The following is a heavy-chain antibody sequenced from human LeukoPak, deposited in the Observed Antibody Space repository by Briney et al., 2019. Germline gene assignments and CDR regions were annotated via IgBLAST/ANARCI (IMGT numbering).Heavy chain of an antibody. V-gene: IGHV4-31*03. CDR1: GGSISSGGYY. Sequence: PSETLSLTCTVSGGSISSGGYYWSWVRQHPGKGLEWIGYIYYSGSTYYNPSLKSRVTISVDTSKNQFSLKLSSVTAADTAVYYCASLSLYYDFWSGYPPRGYWGQGTLVTVSS. CDR2: IYYSGST. D-gene: IGHD3-3*01. CDR3: ASLSLYYDFWSGYPPRGY. J-gene: IGHJ4*02.